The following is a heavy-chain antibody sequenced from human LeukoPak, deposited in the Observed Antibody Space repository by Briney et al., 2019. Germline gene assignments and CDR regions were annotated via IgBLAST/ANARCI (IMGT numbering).Heavy chain of an antibody. D-gene: IGHD3-9*01. CDR3: ARRPKYYDILTGYLPHLDY. V-gene: IGHV1-46*01. J-gene: IGHJ4*02. CDR2: INPSGGST. CDR1: GYTFTSYY. Sequence: ASVKVSCKASGYTFTSYYMHWVRQAPGQGLEWMGIINPSGGSTSYAQKFQGRVTMTRDTSTSTVYMELSSLRSEDTAVYYCARRPKYYDILTGYLPHLDYWGQGTLVTVSS.